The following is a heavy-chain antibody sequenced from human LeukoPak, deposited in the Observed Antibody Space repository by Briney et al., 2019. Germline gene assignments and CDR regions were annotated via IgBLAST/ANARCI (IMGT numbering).Heavy chain of an antibody. CDR1: GGSFSGYY. CDR2: INHSGST. V-gene: IGHV4-34*01. J-gene: IGHJ5*02. Sequence: SETLSLTCAVYGGSFSGYYWSWIRQPPGKGLEWIGEINHSGSTNYNPSLKSRVTISVDTSKNQFSLKLSSVTAADTAVYYCARAGYSYGRGDWFDPWGQGTLVTVSS. D-gene: IGHD5-18*01. CDR3: ARAGYSYGRGDWFDP.